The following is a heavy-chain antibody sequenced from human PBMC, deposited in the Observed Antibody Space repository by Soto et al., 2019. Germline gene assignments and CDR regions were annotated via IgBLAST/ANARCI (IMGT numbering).Heavy chain of an antibody. CDR2: ISNSGTTI. CDR3: ARVDAFYDSSGYKEDYFDY. CDR1: GLTFSDSY. D-gene: IGHD3-22*01. Sequence: QVQLVESGGGLVKPGGSLRLSCAASGLTFSDSYMSWIRLAPGKGLEWVSYISNSGTTIYYADSVKGRFIVSRDNAKNSLFLQMNSLRVEDTAVYYCARVDAFYDSSGYKEDYFDYWGQGTLVTVSS. J-gene: IGHJ4*02. V-gene: IGHV3-11*01.